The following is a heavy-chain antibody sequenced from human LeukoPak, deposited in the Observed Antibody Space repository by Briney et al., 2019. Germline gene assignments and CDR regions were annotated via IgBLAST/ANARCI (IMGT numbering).Heavy chain of an antibody. CDR3: ARDGYLAVDY. CDR1: GGSISSSFYC. Sequence: PSETLSLTCTVSGGSISSSFYCWGWIRQPPGKGLEWIGNIYDRGNTYYNPSRKGRVTISVDTAKHQFSLKLSSVTAADTAVYYCARDGYLAVDYWGQGTLVTVSS. D-gene: IGHD2-2*03. CDR2: IYDRGNT. J-gene: IGHJ4*02. V-gene: IGHV4-39*07.